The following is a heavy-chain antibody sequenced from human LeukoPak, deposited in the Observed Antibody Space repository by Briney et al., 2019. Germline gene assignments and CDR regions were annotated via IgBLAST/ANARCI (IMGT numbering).Heavy chain of an antibody. Sequence: SETLSLTCTVSGGSISSGGYYWSWIRQHPGKGLEWIGYIYYSGSTYYNPSLKCRVTISVDTSKNQFSLKLSSVTAADTAVYYCARGNRHYYDSSGYYYGALFDYWGQGTLVTVSS. CDR2: IYYSGST. J-gene: IGHJ4*02. CDR3: ARGNRHYYDSSGYYYGALFDY. V-gene: IGHV4-31*03. D-gene: IGHD3-22*01. CDR1: GGSISSGGYY.